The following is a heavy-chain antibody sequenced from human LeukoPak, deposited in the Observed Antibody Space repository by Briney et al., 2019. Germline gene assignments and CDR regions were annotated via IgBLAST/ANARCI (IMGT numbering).Heavy chain of an antibody. CDR1: GGSISSGSYY. J-gene: IGHJ5*02. CDR2: IYTSGST. CDR3: ARERGITIFGVVSNWFDP. D-gene: IGHD3-3*01. Sequence: SETLSLTCTVSGGSISSGSYYWSWIRQPAGKGLEWIGRIYTSGSTNYNPSLKSRVTISVDTSKNQFSLKLSSVTAADTAVYYCARERGITIFGVVSNWFDPWGQGTLVTVSS. V-gene: IGHV4-61*02.